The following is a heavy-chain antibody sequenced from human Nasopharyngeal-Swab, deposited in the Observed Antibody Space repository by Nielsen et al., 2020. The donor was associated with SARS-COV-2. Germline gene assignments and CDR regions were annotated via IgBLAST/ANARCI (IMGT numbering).Heavy chain of an antibody. CDR3: AKPLYGDSPFDY. J-gene: IGHJ4*02. V-gene: IGHV3-23*01. D-gene: IGHD4-17*01. CDR2: ISGSGGST. Sequence: VRQAPGKGLEWVSAISGSGGSTYYADSVKGRFTISGDNSKNTLYLQMNSLRAEDTAVYYCAKPLYGDSPFDYWGQGTLVTVSS.